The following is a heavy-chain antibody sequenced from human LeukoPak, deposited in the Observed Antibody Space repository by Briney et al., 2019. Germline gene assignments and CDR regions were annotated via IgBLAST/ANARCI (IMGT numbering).Heavy chain of an antibody. CDR2: ISGSGGST. J-gene: IGHJ6*03. Sequence: GGSLRLSCAASGFTFSSYAMSWVRQAPGKGLEWVSTISGSGGSTYYADSVKGRFTISRDNSKNTLYLQMNSLRAEDTAVYYCAREERDYYYMDVWGKGTTVTVSS. CDR3: AREERDYYYMDV. CDR1: GFTFSSYA. D-gene: IGHD1-1*01. V-gene: IGHV3-23*01.